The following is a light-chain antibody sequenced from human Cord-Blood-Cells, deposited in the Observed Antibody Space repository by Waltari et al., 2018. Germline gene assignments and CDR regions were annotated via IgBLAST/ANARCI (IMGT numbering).Light chain of an antibody. CDR1: QSVSSY. J-gene: IGKJ5*01. Sequence: EIVLTQSPATLSLSPGERATLSCRASQSVSSYLAWYQQKPGQAPRLLIYDASNRATGIPARFSGSGSGTDFTLTISSLAPEDFAVYYCQQRSNPIPFGQGTRLEIK. CDR3: QQRSNPIP. CDR2: DAS. V-gene: IGKV3-11*01.